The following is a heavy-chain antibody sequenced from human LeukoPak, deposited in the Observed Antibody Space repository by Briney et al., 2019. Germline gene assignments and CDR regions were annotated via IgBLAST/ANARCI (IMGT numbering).Heavy chain of an antibody. D-gene: IGHD2-2*01. Sequence: SGGSLRLSCAASGFTFSSYAMSWVRQAPGKGLEWVANIKQDGSQKYYVDSVKGRFTISRDNAKNSVYLQMNSLRAGDTGVYYCARIGYSSSCTDYWGQGTLVTVSS. J-gene: IGHJ4*02. CDR2: IKQDGSQK. CDR1: GFTFSSYA. V-gene: IGHV3-7*01. CDR3: ARIGYSSSCTDY.